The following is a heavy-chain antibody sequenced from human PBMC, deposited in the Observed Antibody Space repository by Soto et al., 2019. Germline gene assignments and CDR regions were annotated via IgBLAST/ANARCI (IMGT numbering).Heavy chain of an antibody. CDR1: GFTFSSYS. J-gene: IGHJ4*01. V-gene: IGHV3-23*01. D-gene: IGHD3-10*01. Sequence: GGSLRLSCAASGFTFSSYSMSWVRQAPGKGLEWVSGFRTSGDGGTTYYADSVKGRFTISRDNSKNMLFLQMNSLRAEDTAIYYCAKKVNSGPGSQYFDYWGQEPWSPSPQ. CDR2: FRTSGDGGTT. CDR3: AKKVNSGPGSQYFDY.